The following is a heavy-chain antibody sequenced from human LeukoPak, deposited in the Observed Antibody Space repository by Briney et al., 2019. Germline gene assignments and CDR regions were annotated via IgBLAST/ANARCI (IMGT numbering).Heavy chain of an antibody. V-gene: IGHV3-53*01. CDR3: ARDGYYYDSSGRAFDI. Sequence: GGSLRLSCAASGFTLSSNYMSWVRQAPGKGLEWVSVIYSGGSTYYADSVKGRFTISRDNSKNTLYLQMNSLRAEDTAVYYCARDGYYYDSSGRAFDIWGQGTMVTVSS. D-gene: IGHD3-22*01. J-gene: IGHJ3*02. CDR2: IYSGGST. CDR1: GFTLSSNY.